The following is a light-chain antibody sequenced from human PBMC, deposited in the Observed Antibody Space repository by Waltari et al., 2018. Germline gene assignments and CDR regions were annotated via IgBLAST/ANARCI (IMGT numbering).Light chain of an antibody. Sequence: DIQMTQSPSTLSASVGDRDIMSCRASQTVDSWLALYQQKPVQAPKLLIYKASSLESGVPSRFSGSGSGTEFTLTISSLQPDDFATYYCQQYISYPWTFGQGTKVEIK. J-gene: IGKJ1*01. CDR3: QQYISYPWT. V-gene: IGKV1-5*03. CDR2: KAS. CDR1: QTVDSW.